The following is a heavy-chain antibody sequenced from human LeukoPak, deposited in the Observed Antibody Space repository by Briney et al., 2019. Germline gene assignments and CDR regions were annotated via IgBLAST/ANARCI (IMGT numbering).Heavy chain of an antibody. D-gene: IGHD6-19*01. J-gene: IGHJ3*02. Sequence: GASVKVSCKASGYTFISYGISWVRQATGQGLEWMGWMNPNSGNTGYAQKFQGRVTMTRNTSISTAYMELSSLRSEDTAVYYCASSGWQDAFDIWGQGTMVTVSS. CDR1: GYTFISYG. CDR2: MNPNSGNT. CDR3: ASSGWQDAFDI. V-gene: IGHV1-8*02.